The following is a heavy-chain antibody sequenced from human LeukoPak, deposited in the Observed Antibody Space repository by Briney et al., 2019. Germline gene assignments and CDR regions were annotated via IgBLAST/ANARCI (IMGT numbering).Heavy chain of an antibody. J-gene: IGHJ4*02. CDR1: GFTFSSYA. CDR2: IYYSGST. D-gene: IGHD3-9*01. Sequence: GSLRLSCAASGFTFSSYAMSWVRQPPGKGLEWIGSIYYSGSTYYNPSLESRVTISVDTSKNQFSLKLSSVTAADTAVYYCARHRKRYFDWLLDLDYWGQGTLVTVSS. V-gene: IGHV4-39*01. CDR3: ARHRKRYFDWLLDLDY.